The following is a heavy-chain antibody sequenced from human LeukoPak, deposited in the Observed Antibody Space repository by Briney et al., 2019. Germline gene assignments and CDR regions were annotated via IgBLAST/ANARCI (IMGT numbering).Heavy chain of an antibody. J-gene: IGHJ4*02. CDR2: IHYSGST. Sequence: SETLSLTCTVSGGSIGSYNWNWIRQAPGKGLEWIGYIHYSGSTNHNSSLKSRVTISVDTSKNQYSLKLSSVTAADTAVYYCARDGVAGGFDYWGQGTLVTVSS. CDR3: ARDGVAGGFDY. V-gene: IGHV4-59*01. CDR1: GGSIGSYN. D-gene: IGHD6-19*01.